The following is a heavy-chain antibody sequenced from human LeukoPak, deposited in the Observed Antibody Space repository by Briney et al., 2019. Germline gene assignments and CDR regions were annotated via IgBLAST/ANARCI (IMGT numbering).Heavy chain of an antibody. V-gene: IGHV4-4*07. Sequence: SETLSLTCTVSGGSISSYYWNWLRQPAGKGLEWIGRIYTSGGTNYNPSLKSRVTMSVDTSKSQFSLKLTSMTAADTAIYFCARGGYGDYGRNAYDIWGQGTMVTVSS. CDR3: ARGGYGDYGRNAYDI. CDR2: IYTSGGT. J-gene: IGHJ3*02. D-gene: IGHD4-17*01. CDR1: GGSISSYY.